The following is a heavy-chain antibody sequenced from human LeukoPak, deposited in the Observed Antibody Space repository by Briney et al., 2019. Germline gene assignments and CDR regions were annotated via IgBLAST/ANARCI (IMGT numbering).Heavy chain of an antibody. CDR2: IYTGGST. CDR1: GDSISSGTFY. J-gene: IGHJ1*01. D-gene: IGHD1-7*01. CDR3: ARGPPLYNWNYGYFQH. Sequence: PSETLSLTCTVSGDSISSGTFYWSWIRQPAGKGLEWIGRIYTGGSTNYNPSLRSRVTISIDTSKNQFSLKLSSVTAADTAVYYCARGPPLYNWNYGYFQHWGQGTLVTVSS. V-gene: IGHV4-61*02.